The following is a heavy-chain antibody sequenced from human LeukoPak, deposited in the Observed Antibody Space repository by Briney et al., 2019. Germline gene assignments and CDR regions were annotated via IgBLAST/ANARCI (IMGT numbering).Heavy chain of an antibody. Sequence: GASVKVSCKVSGYTLTELSMHWVRQAPGQGVELMGWISAYNGNTNYAQKLQGRVTMTTDTSTSTAYMELRSLRSDDTAVYYCARAQSYVGYAEADYWGQGTLVTVSS. J-gene: IGHJ4*02. CDR3: ARAQSYVGYAEADY. CDR1: GYTLTELS. D-gene: IGHD5-12*01. CDR2: ISAYNGNT. V-gene: IGHV1-18*01.